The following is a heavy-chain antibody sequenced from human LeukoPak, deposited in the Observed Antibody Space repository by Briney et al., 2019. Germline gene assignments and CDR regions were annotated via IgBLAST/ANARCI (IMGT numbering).Heavy chain of an antibody. V-gene: IGHV3-30*18. CDR2: ISYDGSNK. D-gene: IGHD3-10*01. J-gene: IGHJ6*03. CDR3: AKSGVVWFGEFSPKRCYYMDV. Sequence: PRGSLRLSCAASGFTFSSYGMHWVRQAPGKGLEWVAVISYDGSNKYYADSVKGRFTISRDNSKNTLYLQMNSLRAEDTAVYYCAKSGVVWFGEFSPKRCYYMDVWGKGTTVTVSS. CDR1: GFTFSSYG.